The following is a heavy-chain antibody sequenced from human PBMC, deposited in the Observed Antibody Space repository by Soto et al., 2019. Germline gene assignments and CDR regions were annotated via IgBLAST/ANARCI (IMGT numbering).Heavy chain of an antibody. CDR2: IYHDGSTNFNPS. J-gene: IGHJ5*02. CDR3: ARVSSSSRTRFDP. CDR1: GGSISGSEW. Sequence: SLTCAVSGGSISGSEWWSWVRQPPGKGLEWIGEIYHDGSTNFNPSNFNPSLKSRVTLSVDESKNQFSLNLDSVTAADTAVYFCARVSSSSRTRFDPWGQGILVTVSS. V-gene: IGHV4-4*01. D-gene: IGHD6-6*01.